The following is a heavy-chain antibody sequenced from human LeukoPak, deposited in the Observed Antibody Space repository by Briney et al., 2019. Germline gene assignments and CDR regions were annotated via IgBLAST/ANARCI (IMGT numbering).Heavy chain of an antibody. CDR2: ISSSSSTI. V-gene: IGHV3-48*04. CDR3: AKGGCSGGSCYDAFDI. Sequence: GGSLRLSCAASGFTFSSYSMNWVRQAPGKGLEWVSYISSSSSTIFYADSVKGRFTISRDNAKNTLYLQMNSLRAEDTAVYYCAKGGCSGGSCYDAFDIWGQGTMVTVSS. D-gene: IGHD2-15*01. J-gene: IGHJ3*02. CDR1: GFTFSSYS.